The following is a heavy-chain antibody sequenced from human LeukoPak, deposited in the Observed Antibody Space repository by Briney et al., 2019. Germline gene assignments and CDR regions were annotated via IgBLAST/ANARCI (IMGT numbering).Heavy chain of an antibody. J-gene: IGHJ4*02. D-gene: IGHD6-13*01. CDR3: METSSARY. CDR1: GFTFSGSN. Sequence: GGSLRLSCAASGFTFSGSNIHWVRQASGKGLEWVGRIRNKANSCATTYAASVKGRFTMSRDDSKNTAYLQLNSLKTEDTAVYYCMETSSARYWGQGTLVTVSS. V-gene: IGHV3-73*01. CDR2: IRNKANSCAT.